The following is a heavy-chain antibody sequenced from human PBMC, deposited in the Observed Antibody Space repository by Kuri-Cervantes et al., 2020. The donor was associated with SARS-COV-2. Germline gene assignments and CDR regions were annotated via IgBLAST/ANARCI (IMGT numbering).Heavy chain of an antibody. CDR2: INPNSGGT. Sequence: ASVKVSCKASGYTFTSYGISWVRQAPGQGLEWMGWINPNSGGTNYAQKFQGRVTMTRDTSISTAYMELSRLRSDYTAVYYCARDSATSRSAFDIWGQGTMVTVSS. CDR1: GYTFTSYG. V-gene: IGHV1-2*02. J-gene: IGHJ3*02. CDR3: ARDSATSRSAFDI. D-gene: IGHD6-13*01.